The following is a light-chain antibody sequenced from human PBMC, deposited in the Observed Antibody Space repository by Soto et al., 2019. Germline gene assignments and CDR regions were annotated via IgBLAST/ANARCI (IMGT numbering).Light chain of an antibody. CDR3: QQYNSYSTFGPAT. J-gene: IGKJ1*01. V-gene: IGKV1-5*03. CDR1: QSISTW. Sequence: DIQMTQSPSTLSASVGDRVTITCRASQSISTWLAWYRQKPGKAPKLLIYSASDLESGVPSRFSGSGFGTEFTLTITSLQPDDFATYYCQQYNSYSTFGPATFGQGTKVEIK. CDR2: SAS.